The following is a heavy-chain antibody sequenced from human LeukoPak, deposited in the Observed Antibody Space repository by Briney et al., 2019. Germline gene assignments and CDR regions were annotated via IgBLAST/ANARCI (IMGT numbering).Heavy chain of an antibody. D-gene: IGHD3-22*01. CDR1: GFTFSNYW. CDR3: ARHYYDSSGYLYYFDC. J-gene: IGHJ4*02. Sequence: PGGSLRLSCAASGFTFSNYWMSWVRQAPGKGLEWVAIIKQDGSEKYYVDSVEGRFTISRDNAKKSLYLQMNSLRAEDTAVYYCARHYYDSSGYLYYFDCWGQGTLVTVSS. CDR2: IKQDGSEK. V-gene: IGHV3-7*01.